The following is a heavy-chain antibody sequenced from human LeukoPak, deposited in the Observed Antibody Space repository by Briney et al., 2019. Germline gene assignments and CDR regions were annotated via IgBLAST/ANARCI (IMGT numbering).Heavy chain of an antibody. V-gene: IGHV1-2*02. J-gene: IGHJ4*02. CDR3: ARDRVLRYFDWTQIDY. CDR2: INPNSGGT. CDR1: GYTFTGYY. Sequence: GASVKVSCKASGYTFTGYYMHWVRQAPGQGLEWMGWINPNSGGTNYAQKFQGRVTMTRDTSIRTAYMELSRLTSDDTAVYYCARDRVLRYFDWTQIDYWGQGTLVTVSS. D-gene: IGHD3-9*01.